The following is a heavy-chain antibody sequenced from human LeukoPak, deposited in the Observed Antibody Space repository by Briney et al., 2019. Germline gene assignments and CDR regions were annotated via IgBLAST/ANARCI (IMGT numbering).Heavy chain of an antibody. D-gene: IGHD2-2*01. Sequence: GGSLRLSCVASGFPFSSYWMTWVRQAPGKGLVWVSHINSDGSWTSYADSVKGRFTISKDNAKNTVYLQMNNLRAEDTAVYYCVSFYETYWGRGTLVTVSS. J-gene: IGHJ4*02. CDR2: INSDGSWT. CDR1: GFPFSSYW. V-gene: IGHV3-74*01. CDR3: VSFYETY.